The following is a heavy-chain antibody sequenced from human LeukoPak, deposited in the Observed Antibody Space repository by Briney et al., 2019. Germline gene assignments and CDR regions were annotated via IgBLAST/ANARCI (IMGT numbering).Heavy chain of an antibody. CDR1: GFTFSSYS. CDR2: ITSSCSYI. V-gene: IGHV3-21*01. Sequence: GGSLRLSCAASGFTFSSYSMNGVRQARGKGLELVSSITSSCSYIYYADSVKGRFTISRDNAKNSLYLQMNSLRAEDTAVYYCARDTAAAGIDYFDYWGQGTLVTVSS. D-gene: IGHD6-13*01. CDR3: ARDTAAAGIDYFDY. J-gene: IGHJ4*02.